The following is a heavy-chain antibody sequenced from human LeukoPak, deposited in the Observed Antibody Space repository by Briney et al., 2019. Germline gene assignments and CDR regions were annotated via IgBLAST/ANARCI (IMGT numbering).Heavy chain of an antibody. D-gene: IGHD3-22*01. CDR3: ARLSGETYYYDSSGSA. CDR1: GGTFSSYA. J-gene: IGHJ4*02. CDR2: IIPIFGTA. V-gene: IGHV1-69*13. Sequence: SVKVSCKASGGTFSSYAISWVRQAPGQGLEWMGGIIPIFGTANYAQKFQGRVTITADESTSTAYMELSSLRSEDTAVYYCARLSGETYYYDSSGSAWGQGTLVAVSS.